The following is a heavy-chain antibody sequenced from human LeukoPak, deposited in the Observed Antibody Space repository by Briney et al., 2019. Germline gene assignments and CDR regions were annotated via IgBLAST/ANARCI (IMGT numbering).Heavy chain of an antibody. CDR1: GYTFTSYA. CDR3: ARVLGSVYDILTGPIDY. Sequence: GASVKVSCKASGYTFTSYAMHWVRQAPGQRLEWMGWINAGNGNTKYSQKIQGRVTITRDTSASTAYMELSSLRSEDTAVYYCARVLGSVYDILTGPIDYWGQGTLVTVSS. D-gene: IGHD3-9*01. CDR2: INAGNGNT. J-gene: IGHJ4*02. V-gene: IGHV1-3*01.